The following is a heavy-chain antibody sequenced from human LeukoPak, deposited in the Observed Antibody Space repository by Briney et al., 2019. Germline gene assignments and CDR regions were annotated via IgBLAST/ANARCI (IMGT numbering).Heavy chain of an antibody. V-gene: IGHV3-73*01. J-gene: IGHJ4*02. CDR2: IRSKANSYAT. Sequence: PGGSLTLSCAASGFTLSGSAMHWVRQAPEKGLEWVGRIRSKANSYATAYAASAKGRFTISRDDSKNTAYLQMNSLKTEDTAVYYCTRGLGDYGPWPSYYFDYWGQGTLVTVSS. D-gene: IGHD4-17*01. CDR1: GFTLSGSA. CDR3: TRGLGDYGPWPSYYFDY.